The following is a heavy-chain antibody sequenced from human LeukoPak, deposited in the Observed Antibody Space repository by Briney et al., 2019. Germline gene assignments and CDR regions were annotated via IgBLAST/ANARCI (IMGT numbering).Heavy chain of an antibody. CDR2: ISSSGSTI. V-gene: IGHV3-11*04. D-gene: IGHD6-6*01. J-gene: IGHJ6*03. CDR1: GFTFSDYY. Sequence: TGGSLRLSCAASGFTFSDYYMSWIRQAPGKGLEWVSYISSSGSTIYYADSVKGRFTISRDNAKNSLYLQMNSLRAEDTAVYYCARDSRPYIDYYYMDVWGKGTTVTVSS. CDR3: ARDSRPYIDYYYMDV.